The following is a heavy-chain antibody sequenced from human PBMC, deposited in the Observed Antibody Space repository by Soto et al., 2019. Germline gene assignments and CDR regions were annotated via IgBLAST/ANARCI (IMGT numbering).Heavy chain of an antibody. J-gene: IGHJ4*02. V-gene: IGHV3-21*01. D-gene: IGHD3-9*01. CDR2: ISSSSSYI. Sequence: GGSLRLSCAASGFTFSSYSMNWVRQAPGKGLEWVSSISSSSSYIYYADSVKGRFTISRDNAKNSLYLQMNSLRAEDTAVYYCARDHAYYDILTGYYPGPFDYWGQGTLVTVSS. CDR3: ARDHAYYDILTGYYPGPFDY. CDR1: GFTFSSYS.